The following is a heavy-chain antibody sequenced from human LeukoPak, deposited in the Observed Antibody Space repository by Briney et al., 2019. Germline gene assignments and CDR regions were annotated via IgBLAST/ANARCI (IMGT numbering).Heavy chain of an antibody. J-gene: IGHJ4*02. V-gene: IGHV4-38-2*02. CDR3: ARATGTHFDY. D-gene: IGHD7-27*01. Sequence: SETLSLTCTVSGYSISSGYYWGWIRQPPGKGLEWIGSIYHSGSTYYNPSLKSRVTISVDTSKNQFSLKLSSVTAADPAVYYCARATGTHFDYWGQGTLVTVSS. CDR2: IYHSGST. CDR1: GYSISSGYY.